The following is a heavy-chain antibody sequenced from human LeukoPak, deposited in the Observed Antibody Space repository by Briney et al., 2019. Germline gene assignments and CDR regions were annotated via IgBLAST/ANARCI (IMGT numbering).Heavy chain of an antibody. Sequence: SETLSLTCTVSGGSISSYYWGWIRQPPGKGLEWIGYIYYSGSTNYNPSLKSRVTISVDTSKNQFSLKLSSVTAADTAVYYCARRVYGSGNDAFDIWGQGTMVTVSS. CDR1: GGSISSYY. CDR2: IYYSGST. D-gene: IGHD3-10*01. V-gene: IGHV4-59*08. CDR3: ARRVYGSGNDAFDI. J-gene: IGHJ3*02.